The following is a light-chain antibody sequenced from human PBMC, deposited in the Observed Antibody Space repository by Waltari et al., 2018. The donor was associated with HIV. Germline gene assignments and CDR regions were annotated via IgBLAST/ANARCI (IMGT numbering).Light chain of an antibody. CDR1: SSDVGGYDY. Sequence: QSALTQPLSASGSPGQSVTISCNGTSSDVGGYDYVSWYQQHPGKAPKLMLYDVTKRPSAVPVRFSGSKSGSTASLTLSGLQAEDEADYYCSSYAGSNNLIFGGGTKLTVL. CDR2: DVT. CDR3: SSYAGSNNLI. J-gene: IGLJ2*01. V-gene: IGLV2-8*01.